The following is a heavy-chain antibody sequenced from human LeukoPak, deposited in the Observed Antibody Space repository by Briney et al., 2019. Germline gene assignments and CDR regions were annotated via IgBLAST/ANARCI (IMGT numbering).Heavy chain of an antibody. Sequence: AGGSLRLSCAASGFTFSSYWMHWVRQAPGKGRVWVSRITSDGSSTSYADSVKGRFTISRDNAKNTLYLQMNSLRAEDTAVYYCARVVGSSGWYLGYWGQGTLVTVSS. D-gene: IGHD6-19*01. CDR3: ARVVGSSGWYLGY. CDR2: ITSDGSST. V-gene: IGHV3-74*01. CDR1: GFTFSSYW. J-gene: IGHJ4*02.